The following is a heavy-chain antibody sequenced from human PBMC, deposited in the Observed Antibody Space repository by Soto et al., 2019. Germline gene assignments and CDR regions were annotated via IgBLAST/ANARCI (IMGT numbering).Heavy chain of an antibody. J-gene: IGHJ4*01. CDR1: GDSISTYY. V-gene: IGHV4-59*01. CDR3: ARTRMIGSWIDY. Sequence: QVQLQESGPGLMKPSETLSLTCDVSGDSISTYYWTWVRLPPGNGLEWIGYVYYSGSTLYNPSLERRVTFPIGMSTKQVSLNLISVIAANTAVYYCARTRMIGSWIDYWGHGALGSLSS. CDR2: VYYSGST. D-gene: IGHD2-21*01.